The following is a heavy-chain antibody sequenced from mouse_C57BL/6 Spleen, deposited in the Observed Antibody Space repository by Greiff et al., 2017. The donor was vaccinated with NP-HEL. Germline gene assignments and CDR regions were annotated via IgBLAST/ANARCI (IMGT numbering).Heavy chain of an antibody. CDR2: IDPETGGT. Sequence: QVQLQQSGAELVRPGASVTLSCKASGYTFTDYEMHWVKQTPVHGLEWIGAIDPETGGTAYNQKFKGKAILTADKSSSDAYMKLRSLTSEDTAVYYCTRSDYYSNWGDYWGQGTPLTVSS. CDR3: TRSDYYSNWGDY. CDR1: GYTFTDYE. J-gene: IGHJ2*01. D-gene: IGHD2-5*01. V-gene: IGHV1-15*01.